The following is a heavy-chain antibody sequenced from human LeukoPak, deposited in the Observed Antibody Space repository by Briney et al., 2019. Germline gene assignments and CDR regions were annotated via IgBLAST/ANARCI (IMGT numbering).Heavy chain of an antibody. CDR3: ARDPLNGALDI. CDR1: GFSFSGSW. J-gene: IGHJ3*02. V-gene: IGHV3-7*01. CDR2: MNPDGSAI. Sequence: PGGSLRLSCTASGFSFSGSWMSWVRQLPGKGLEWLADMNPDGSAIVYVDSVKGRFTVSRNNAMNSLYLQMDGLRAEDTAVYYCARDPLNGALDIWGQGTLVTVSS.